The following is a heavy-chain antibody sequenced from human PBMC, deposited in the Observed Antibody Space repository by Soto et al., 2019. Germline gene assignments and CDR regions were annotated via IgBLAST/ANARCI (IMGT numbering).Heavy chain of an antibody. D-gene: IGHD6-19*01. Sequence: EVQLVESGGGLIQPGGSLRLSCAASGFTVSSNYMSWVRQAPGKGLEWVSVIYSGGSTYYADSVKGRFTISRDNSKNTLYLQMNSLRAEDTAVYYCASEARSRIHSCGWAWGQGTLVTVSS. CDR2: IYSGGST. CDR3: ASEARSRIHSCGWA. J-gene: IGHJ4*02. CDR1: GFTVSSNY. V-gene: IGHV3-53*01.